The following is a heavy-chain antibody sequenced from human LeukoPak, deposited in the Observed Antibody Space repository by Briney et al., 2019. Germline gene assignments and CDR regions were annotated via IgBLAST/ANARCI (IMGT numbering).Heavy chain of an antibody. CDR1: GGSFSGYY. D-gene: IGHD6-13*01. V-gene: IGHV4-34*01. CDR2: INHSGST. J-gene: IGHJ5*02. CDR3: ARGTVEQPYNWFDP. Sequence: SETLSLTCAVYGGSFSGYYWSWIRQPPGKGLEWIGEINHSGSTNYNPSLKSRVTISVDTSKNQFSLKLSSVTAADTAVYYCARGTVEQPYNWFDPWGQGTLVTVSS.